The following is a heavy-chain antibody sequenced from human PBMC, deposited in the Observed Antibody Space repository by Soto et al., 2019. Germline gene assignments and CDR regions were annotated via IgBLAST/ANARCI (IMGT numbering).Heavy chain of an antibody. CDR1: GFTFRSFT. D-gene: IGHD3-3*01. Sequence: PGGSLRLSCAASGFTFRSFTMNWVRQAPGKGLEWVSTISSNSAYIYYTDALRGRFTISRDNAKNSLHLQMNSLRAEDTAVYYCARGGLPRSNYDFWRGYPGWFDPWGQGTLVTVSS. CDR3: ARGGLPRSNYDFWRGYPGWFDP. CDR2: ISSNSAYI. V-gene: IGHV3-21*01. J-gene: IGHJ5*02.